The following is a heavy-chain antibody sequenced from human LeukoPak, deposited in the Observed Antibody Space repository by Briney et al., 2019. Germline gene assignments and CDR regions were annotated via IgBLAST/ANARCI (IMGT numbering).Heavy chain of an antibody. CDR3: ARIRFSSSGMDV. CDR2: NSSSGSTI. J-gene: IGHJ6*02. Sequence: GGSLRLSCAASGFTFSSYEMNWVRQAPGKGLEWVSYNSSSGSTIYYADSVKGRFTISRDNAKNSLYLQMNSLRAEDTAVYYCARIRFSSSGMDVWGQGTTVTVSS. CDR1: GFTFSSYE. V-gene: IGHV3-48*03. D-gene: IGHD6-6*01.